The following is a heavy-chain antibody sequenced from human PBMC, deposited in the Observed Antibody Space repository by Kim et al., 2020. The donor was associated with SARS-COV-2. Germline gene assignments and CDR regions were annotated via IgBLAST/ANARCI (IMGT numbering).Heavy chain of an antibody. D-gene: IGHD6-19*01. CDR3: ARRRDGYGSSPGEGDAFDI. Sequence: SETLSLTCTVSGGSLSLYYWSWIRQPPGKGLQWIGNIFYSGSTNYNPSLKSRVTMSVDTSKKQFSLKLNSVPAADTAVYYCARRRDGYGSSPGEGDAFDIWSQGTMVTVSA. CDR2: IFYSGST. J-gene: IGHJ3*02. CDR1: GGSLSLYY. V-gene: IGHV4-59*12.